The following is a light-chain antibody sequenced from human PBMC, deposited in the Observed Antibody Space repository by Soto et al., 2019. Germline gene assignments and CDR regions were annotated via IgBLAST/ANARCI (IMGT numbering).Light chain of an antibody. J-gene: IGKJ1*01. CDR2: NAS. CDR1: QTIGNW. CDR3: QQCNLYWT. V-gene: IGKV1-5*03. Sequence: DIQMTQSPSTLPASVGDRVTITCRASQTIGNWLAWYQQKPGKVPKLLIYNASTLESGAPSRFSGSGSGTEFTLTLSSLQPDDFATYYCQQCNLYWTFGQGTKVEIK.